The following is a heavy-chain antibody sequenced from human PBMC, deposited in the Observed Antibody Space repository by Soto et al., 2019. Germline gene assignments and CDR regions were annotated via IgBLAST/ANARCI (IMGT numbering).Heavy chain of an antibody. CDR1: GGSISSSSYY. CDR3: ARRMDWTSQYWYFDL. J-gene: IGHJ2*01. V-gene: IGHV4-39*01. D-gene: IGHD1-1*01. CDR2: IYYSGST. Sequence: SETLSLTCTVSGGSISSSSYYWGWIRQPPGKGLEWIGSIYYSGSTYYSPSLKSRVTISVDTSKNQFSLKLGSVTAADTAVYYCARRMDWTSQYWYFDLWGRGTLVTVSS.